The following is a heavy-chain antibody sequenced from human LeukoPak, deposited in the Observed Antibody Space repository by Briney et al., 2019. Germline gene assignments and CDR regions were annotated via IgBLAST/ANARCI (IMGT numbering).Heavy chain of an antibody. V-gene: IGHV3-21*01. D-gene: IGHD4-17*01. CDR3: AREGDYGDYIQWFDP. J-gene: IGHJ5*02. CDR1: GFTFSSYS. Sequence: GGSLRLSCTASGFTFSSYSMNWVRQAPGKGLEWVSSISSSSSYIYYADSVKGRFTISRDNAKNSLYLQMNSLRAEDTAVYYCAREGDYGDYIQWFDPWGQGTLVTVSS. CDR2: ISSSSSYI.